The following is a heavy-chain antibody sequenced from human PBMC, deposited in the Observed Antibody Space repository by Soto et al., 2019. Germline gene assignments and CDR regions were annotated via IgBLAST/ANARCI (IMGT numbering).Heavy chain of an antibody. J-gene: IGHJ6*02. CDR2: IYPGDSDT. Sequence: GESLKISCKGSGYSFTSYWIGWVRQMPGKGLEWMGIIYPGDSDTRYSPSFQGQVTISADKSISTAYLQWSSLKASDTAMYYCAGHGYSSSAGGSYYYYYGMDVWGQGTTVTVSS. V-gene: IGHV5-51*01. CDR3: AGHGYSSSAGGSYYYYYGMDV. CDR1: GYSFTSYW. D-gene: IGHD6-6*01.